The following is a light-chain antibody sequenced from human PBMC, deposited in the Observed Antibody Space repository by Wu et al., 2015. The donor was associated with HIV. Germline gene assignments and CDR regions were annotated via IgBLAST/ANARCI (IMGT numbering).Light chain of an antibody. J-gene: IGKJ1*01. CDR2: AAS. Sequence: DIQMTQSPSSLSASVGDRVTITCRASQSISSYLNWCQQKPGKAPKLLIYAASSLLSGVPSRFSGSGSGTDFTLTISSLQPGDVATYYCQKYNTAPWTFGQGTKVEMK. CDR3: QKYNTAPWT. V-gene: IGKV1-39*01. CDR1: QSISSY.